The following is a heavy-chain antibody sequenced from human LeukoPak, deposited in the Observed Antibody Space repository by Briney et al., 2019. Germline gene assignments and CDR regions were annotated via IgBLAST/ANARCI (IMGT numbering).Heavy chain of an antibody. Sequence: GGSLRLSCAASGFTFSSYAMSWVRQAPGKGLEWASAISGSGGSTYYADSVKGRFTISRDNSKNTLYLQMNSLRAEDTAVYYCAKKGYVVVPATPDYWGQGTLVTVSS. CDR3: AKKGYVVVPATPDY. CDR1: GFTFSSYA. V-gene: IGHV3-23*01. J-gene: IGHJ4*02. D-gene: IGHD2-2*01. CDR2: ISGSGGST.